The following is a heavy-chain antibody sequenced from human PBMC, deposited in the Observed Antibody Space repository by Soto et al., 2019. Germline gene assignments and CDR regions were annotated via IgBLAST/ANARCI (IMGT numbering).Heavy chain of an antibody. D-gene: IGHD3-3*01. J-gene: IGHJ6*03. CDR3: ARLLFYDFWSGYRSYYMDV. Sequence: SETLSLTCTVSGGSISSSSYYWGWIRQPPGKGLEWIGYIYYSGSTNYNPSLKSRVTISVDTSKNQFSLKLSSVTAADTAVYYCARLLFYDFWSGYRSYYMDVWGKGTTVTVSS. CDR1: GGSISSSSYY. V-gene: IGHV4-61*05. CDR2: IYYSGST.